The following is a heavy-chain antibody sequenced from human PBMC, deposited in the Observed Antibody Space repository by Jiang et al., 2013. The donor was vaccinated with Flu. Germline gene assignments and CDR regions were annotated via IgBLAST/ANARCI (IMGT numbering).Heavy chain of an antibody. V-gene: IGHV3-30*18. D-gene: IGHD3-22*01. CDR2: ISYDGSNK. CDR3: AKSRANYYDNNWFDP. CDR1: GFTFSSYG. Sequence: VQLVESGGGVVQPGRSLRLSCAASGFTFSSYGMHWVRQAPGKGLEWVAVISYDGSNKYYADSVKGRFTISRDNSKNTLYLQMNSLRAEDTAVYYCAKSRANYYDNNWFDPWGQGTLVTVSS. J-gene: IGHJ5*02.